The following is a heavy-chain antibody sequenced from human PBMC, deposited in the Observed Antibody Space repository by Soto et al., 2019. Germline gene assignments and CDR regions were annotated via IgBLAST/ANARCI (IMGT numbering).Heavy chain of an antibody. CDR2: INWNGGST. Sequence: GGSLRLSCAASGFTFDDYGMSWVRQAPGKGLEWVSGINWNGGSTGYADSVKGRFTISRDNAKNSLYLQMNSLRAEDTALYYCARGRGYYTGEDFDYWGQGTLVTVSS. CDR3: ARGRGYYTGEDFDY. V-gene: IGHV3-20*04. D-gene: IGHD3-3*01. CDR1: GFTFDDYG. J-gene: IGHJ4*02.